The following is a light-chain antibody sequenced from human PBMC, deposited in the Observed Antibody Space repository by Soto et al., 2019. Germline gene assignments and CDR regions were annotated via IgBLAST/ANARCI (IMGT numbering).Light chain of an antibody. Sequence: ETVLTQSPATLSVSPGERATLSCRASQSVSSNLAWYQQKPGQAPRLLIYGASTRATGIPARFSGSGSGTEFTLTIRSLQSEDFAVYYCQQYNNWPLTFGQGTKVDIK. CDR2: GAS. V-gene: IGKV3-15*01. CDR3: QQYNNWPLT. J-gene: IGKJ1*01. CDR1: QSVSSN.